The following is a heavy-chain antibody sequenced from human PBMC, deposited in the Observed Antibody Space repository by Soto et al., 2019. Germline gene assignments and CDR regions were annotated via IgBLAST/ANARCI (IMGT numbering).Heavy chain of an antibody. D-gene: IGHD2-21*02. V-gene: IGHV4-30-4*01. J-gene: IGHJ5*02. CDR1: GGSISSGDYY. CDR3: VRAMVVTQNCFDP. Sequence: SETLSLTCTVSGGSISSGDYYWSCIRQPPGKGLEWIGYIYYSGSTYYNPSLKSRVTISVDTSKNQFSLKLSSVTAADTAVYYCVRAMVVTQNCFDPWRHGTLITVSS. CDR2: IYYSGST.